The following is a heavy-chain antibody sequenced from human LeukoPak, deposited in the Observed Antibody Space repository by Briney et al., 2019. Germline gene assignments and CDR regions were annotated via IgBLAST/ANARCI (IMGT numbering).Heavy chain of an antibody. J-gene: IGHJ4*02. V-gene: IGHV5-51*01. CDR3: ARQERGYYDSSGYIFDY. CDR1: GYGVTSYW. Sequence: PGESLNRSCKGPGYGVTSYWIGWVRQRPRKGMEWMGIIYPGDSDTRYSPSFQGQVTISADKSISTAYLQWSSLKASDTAMYYCARQERGYYDSSGYIFDYWGQGTLVTVSS. D-gene: IGHD3-22*01. CDR2: IYPGDSDT.